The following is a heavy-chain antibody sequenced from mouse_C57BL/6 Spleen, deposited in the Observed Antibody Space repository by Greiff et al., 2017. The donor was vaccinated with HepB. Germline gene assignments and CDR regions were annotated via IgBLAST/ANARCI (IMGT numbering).Heavy chain of an antibody. CDR3: ARHGSSFYAMDY. CDR2: ISSGSSTI. V-gene: IGHV5-17*01. J-gene: IGHJ4*01. D-gene: IGHD1-1*01. Sequence: EVQVVESGGGLVKPGGSLKLSCAASGFTFSDYGMHWVRQAPEKGLEWVAYISSGSSTIYYADTVKGRFTISRDNAKNTLFLQMTSLRSEDTAMYYCARHGSSFYAMDYWGQGTSVTVSS. CDR1: GFTFSDYG.